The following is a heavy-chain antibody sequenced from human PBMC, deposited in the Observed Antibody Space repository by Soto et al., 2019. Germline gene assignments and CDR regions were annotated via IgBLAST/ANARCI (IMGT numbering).Heavy chain of an antibody. CDR3: TRGPRSTSTGTGAF. J-gene: IGHJ4*02. CDR2: INDDGSST. CDR1: CFTFSRYW. Sequence: LRLSGASSCFTFSRYWMRWVRQVPGKGPEWVSRINDDGSSTNYADSVKGRFTISRDNAKNTLYLQMNDLRAEDTAVYYCTRGPRSTSTGTGAFWGQGTLVTVSP. D-gene: IGHD1-1*01. V-gene: IGHV3-74*01.